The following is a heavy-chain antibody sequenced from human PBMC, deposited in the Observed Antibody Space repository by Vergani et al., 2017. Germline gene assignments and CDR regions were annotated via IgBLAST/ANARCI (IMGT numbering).Heavy chain of an antibody. CDR3: ARVGTSSNRDYFDY. Sequence: QVQLVQSGAEVKKPGASVKVSCKASGYTFTDYFMHWVRQAPGQGLEWMGWINPNSGGTNYEQKFQGRFTMTRDTSISTAYMELSNLRSDDTAVYYCARVGTSSNRDYFDYWGQGTLVTVSS. J-gene: IGHJ4*02. D-gene: IGHD2-2*01. V-gene: IGHV1-2*02. CDR1: GYTFTDYF. CDR2: INPNSGGT.